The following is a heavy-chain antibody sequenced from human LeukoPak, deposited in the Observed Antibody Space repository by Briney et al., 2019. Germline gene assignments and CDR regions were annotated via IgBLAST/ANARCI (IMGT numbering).Heavy chain of an antibody. CDR2: INPNSGGA. CDR1: GYTFTGYY. V-gene: IGHV1-2*02. CDR3: ARATPKYCTNGVCYRAPDY. Sequence: GASVKVSCKASGYTFTGYYMHWGRQAPGQGLEWMGWINPNSGGANYAQKFQGSVTITRDTPISTAYMELSRLRSDVTAVYYCARATPKYCTNGVCYRAPDYWGQGTLVTVSS. D-gene: IGHD2-8*01. J-gene: IGHJ4*02.